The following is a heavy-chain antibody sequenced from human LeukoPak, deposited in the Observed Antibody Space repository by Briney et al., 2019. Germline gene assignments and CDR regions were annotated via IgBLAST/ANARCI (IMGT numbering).Heavy chain of an antibody. CDR1: GGSFSGYY. CDR3: AREGIYFDY. J-gene: IGHJ4*02. Sequence: SETLSLTCAVYGGSFSGYYWTWIRQPPGKGLEWIGYIYHSGSTYYNPSLKSRVTISVDRSKSQFSLKLSSVTAADTAVYYCAREGIYFDYWGQGTLVTVSS. CDR2: IYHSGST. V-gene: IGHV4-34*01.